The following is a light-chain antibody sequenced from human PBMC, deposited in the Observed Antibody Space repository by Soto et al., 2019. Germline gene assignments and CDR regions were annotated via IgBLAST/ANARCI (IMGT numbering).Light chain of an antibody. CDR3: QVWDSTNDHFV. Sequence: ELTQPPSVSVAPGQTARITCGGNNIGRKSVHWYQQKPGQAPVLAVFDDSDRPSGIPERFSGSNSGNTATLTISSVEAGDEADYFCQVWDSTNDHFVFGTGTKV. CDR2: DDS. V-gene: IGLV3-21*02. CDR1: NIGRKS. J-gene: IGLJ1*01.